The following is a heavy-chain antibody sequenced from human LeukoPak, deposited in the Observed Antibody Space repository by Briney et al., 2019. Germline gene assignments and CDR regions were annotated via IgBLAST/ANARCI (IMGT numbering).Heavy chain of an antibody. Sequence: GGSLGLSCAASGFTVSSNYMSWVRQAPGKGLEWVSYISSSGSTIYYADSVKGRFTISRDNAKNSLYLQMNSLRAEDTAVYYCAELGITMIGGVWGKGTTVTISS. CDR1: GFTVSSNY. CDR3: AELGITMIGGV. D-gene: IGHD3-10*02. CDR2: ISSSGSTI. V-gene: IGHV3-11*04. J-gene: IGHJ6*04.